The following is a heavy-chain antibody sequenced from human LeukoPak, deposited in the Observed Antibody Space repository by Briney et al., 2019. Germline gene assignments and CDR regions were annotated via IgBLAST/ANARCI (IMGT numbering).Heavy chain of an antibody. J-gene: IGHJ4*02. D-gene: IGHD2-2*01. CDR3: ARESSSTSFDY. CDR1: GGSISSGSYY. Sequence: SETLSLTCTVSGGSISSGSYYWSWIRQPAGKGLEWIGRIYTSGSINYNPSLKSRVTISVDTSKNQFSLKLSSATAADTAVYYCARESSSTSFDYWGQGTLVTVSS. CDR2: IYTSGSI. V-gene: IGHV4-61*02.